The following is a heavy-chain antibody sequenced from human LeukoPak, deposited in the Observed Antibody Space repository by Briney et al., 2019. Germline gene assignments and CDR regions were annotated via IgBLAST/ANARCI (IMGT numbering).Heavy chain of an antibody. CDR2: IYYSGST. D-gene: IGHD6-19*01. V-gene: IGHV4-39*01. CDR1: GGSIGSSSYY. J-gene: IGHJ4*01. CDR3: ASYSSGWTWFDY. Sequence: SETLSLTCTVSGGSIGSSSYYWGWIRQPPGKGLEWIGSIYYSGSTYYNPSLKSRVTISVDTSKNQFSLKLSSVTAADTAVYYCASYSSGWTWFDYWGQGTLVTVSS.